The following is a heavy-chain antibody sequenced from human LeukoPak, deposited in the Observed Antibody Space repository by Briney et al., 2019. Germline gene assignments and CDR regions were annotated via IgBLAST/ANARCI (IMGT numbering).Heavy chain of an antibody. D-gene: IGHD1-26*01. CDR2: IDSDGSNT. Sequence: GGSLRLSCAASGFTFSSYWIHWVRQAPGKGLVWVSDIDSDGSNTNYADSVKGRFTISGDNAKNTLYLQMNSLRAEDTAVYFCARGGNYVQEPFDYWGQGTLVTVSS. J-gene: IGHJ4*02. V-gene: IGHV3-74*01. CDR3: ARGGNYVQEPFDY. CDR1: GFTFSSYW.